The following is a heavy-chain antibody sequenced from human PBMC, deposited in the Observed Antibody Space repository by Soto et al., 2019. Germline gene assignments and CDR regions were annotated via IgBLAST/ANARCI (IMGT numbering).Heavy chain of an antibody. J-gene: IGHJ4*02. Sequence: SVKVSCKASGGTFSRHAIAWVRQAPGQGLEWMGGISPTFGTATYAPKFQGRVAISADRSSNTAYMELSSLRSQHTAVYYCASERSAQYFDSWGQGTVVTVSS. CDR3: ASERSAQYFDS. CDR2: ISPTFGTA. CDR1: GGTFSRHA. V-gene: IGHV1-69*06. D-gene: IGHD1-26*01.